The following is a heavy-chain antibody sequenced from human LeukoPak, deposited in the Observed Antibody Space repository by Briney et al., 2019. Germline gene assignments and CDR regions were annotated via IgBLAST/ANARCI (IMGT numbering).Heavy chain of an antibody. CDR2: INPSGGST. J-gene: IGHJ4*02. D-gene: IGHD6-13*01. CDR1: GYTFTSYY. V-gene: IGHV1-46*01. CDR3: ARGTLAAAAGTGIDY. Sequence: ASVKVSCKASGYTFTSYYIHWVRQAPGQGLEWMGIINPSGGSTSYAQKFQGRVTMTRDTSTSTVYMELSSLRSEGTAVYYCARGTLAAAAGTGIDYWGQGTLVTVSS.